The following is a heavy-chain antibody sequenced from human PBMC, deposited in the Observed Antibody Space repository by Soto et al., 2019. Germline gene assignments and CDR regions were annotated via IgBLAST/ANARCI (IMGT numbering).Heavy chain of an antibody. J-gene: IGHJ6*02. V-gene: IGHV3-23*01. CDR1: GFTFSNYA. CDR2: ISGTGGGT. D-gene: IGHD3-10*01. Sequence: EVHLLESGGGLVQPGGSLRLSCAASGFTFSNYAMTWVRQAPGKGLEWVSVISGTGGGTNNADSAKGRFTTSRDNSKNTLYLHMNSLRAEDPAVYYCAKRAFYGSGMPNYYGRDVWGQGTAVTVSS. CDR3: AKRAFYGSGMPNYYGRDV.